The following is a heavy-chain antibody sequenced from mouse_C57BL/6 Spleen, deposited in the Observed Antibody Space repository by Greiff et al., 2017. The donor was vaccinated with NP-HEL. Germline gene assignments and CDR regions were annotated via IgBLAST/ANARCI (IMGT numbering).Heavy chain of an antibody. D-gene: IGHD2-3*01. CDR2: IWGGGST. CDR1: GFSLTSYG. CDR3: AKQGDDGYPLYYAMDY. J-gene: IGHJ4*01. V-gene: IGHV2-9*01. Sequence: VKVVESGPGLVAPSQRLSITCTVSGFSLTSYGVDWVRQPPGKGLEWLGVIWGGGSTNYNSALMSRLSISKDNSKSQVFLKMNSLQTDDTAMYYCAKQGDDGYPLYYAMDYWGQGTSVTVSS.